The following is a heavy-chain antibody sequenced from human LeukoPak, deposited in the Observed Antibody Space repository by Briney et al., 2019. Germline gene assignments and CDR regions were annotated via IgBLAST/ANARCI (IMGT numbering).Heavy chain of an antibody. CDR1: GFTFSSYW. Sequence: GGSLRLSCAVSGFTFSSYWMHWVRQAPGKGLVWVSRINRDGSSTSYADSVKGRFTISRDNSKNTLYLQMNSLRAEDTAVYYCAKGALPLVTSWKGYYFDCWGQGTLVTVSS. V-gene: IGHV3-74*01. CDR2: INRDGSST. J-gene: IGHJ4*02. D-gene: IGHD2-21*02. CDR3: AKGALPLVTSWKGYYFDC.